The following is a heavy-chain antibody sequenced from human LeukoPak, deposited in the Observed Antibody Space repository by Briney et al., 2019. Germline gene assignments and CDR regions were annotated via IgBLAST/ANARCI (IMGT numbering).Heavy chain of an antibody. CDR3: ATAKSPHSSSWYPFFDY. D-gene: IGHD6-13*01. CDR2: VSSSGSTI. J-gene: IGHJ4*02. Sequence: GGSLRLSCAASGFTFSDYYMSWIRQAPGKGLEWVSYVSSSGSTIYYADSVKGRFTISRDNAKNSPYLQMNSLRAEDTAVYYCATAKSPHSSSWYPFFDYWGQGTLVTVSS. V-gene: IGHV3-11*04. CDR1: GFTFSDYY.